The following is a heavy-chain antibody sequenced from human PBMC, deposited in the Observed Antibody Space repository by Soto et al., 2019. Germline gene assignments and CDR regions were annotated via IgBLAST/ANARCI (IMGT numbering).Heavy chain of an antibody. CDR1: GYTFTSYG. V-gene: IGHV1-18*01. D-gene: IGHD3-9*01. CDR3: AGGFYDILTGYRDFDY. CDR2: ISAYNGNT. J-gene: IGHJ4*02. Sequence: QVPLVQSGAEVKKPGASVKVSCKASGYTFTSYGISWVRQAPGQGLEWMGWISAYNGNTNYAQKLQGRVTMTTDTSTSTAYMELRSLRSDDTAVYYCAGGFYDILTGYRDFDYWGQGTLVTVSS.